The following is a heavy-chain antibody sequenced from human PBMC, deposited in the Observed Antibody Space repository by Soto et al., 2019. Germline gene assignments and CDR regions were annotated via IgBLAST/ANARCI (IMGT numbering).Heavy chain of an antibody. J-gene: IGHJ6*02. V-gene: IGHV4-34*01. Sequence: PSETLSLTCAVYGGSFSGYYWSWIRQPPGKGLEWIGEINHSGSTNYNPSLKSRVTISVDTSKTQFSLKLSSVTAADTAVYYCARGLRYFDWLLYHGYYYGMDVWGQGTTVTVSS. CDR3: ARGLRYFDWLLYHGYYYGMDV. CDR1: GGSFSGYY. CDR2: INHSGST. D-gene: IGHD3-9*01.